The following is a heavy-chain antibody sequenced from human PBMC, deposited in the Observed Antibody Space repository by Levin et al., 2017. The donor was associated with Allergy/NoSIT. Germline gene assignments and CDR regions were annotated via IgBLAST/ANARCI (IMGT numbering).Heavy chain of an antibody. D-gene: IGHD3-16*01. CDR2: ISCKSGDT. V-gene: IGHV1-2*02. J-gene: IGHJ4*02. CDR3: ARDGGFDN. CDR1: GYTFTDYY. Sequence: PVASVKVSCKASGYTFTDYYMHWLRQAPGQGLEWMGWISCKSGDTSYAQKFQGRVTMTRDTSISTAYMEVNRLTFDDTAVYYCARDGGFDNWGQGTLVTVSS.